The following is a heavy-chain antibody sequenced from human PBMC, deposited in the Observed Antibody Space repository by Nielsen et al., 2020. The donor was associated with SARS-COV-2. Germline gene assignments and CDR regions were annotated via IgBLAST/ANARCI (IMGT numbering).Heavy chain of an antibody. CDR3: ARDLVPTVKKGTHVYYFDH. V-gene: IGHV1-46*01. J-gene: IGHJ4*02. Sequence: ASVKVSCKASGYSFTSHYMHWVRQAPGQGLEWMGVINPSRSDGTNYAQKFQGRVTMTRDTSTSTVYMELTSLRSEDTAVYFCARDLVPTVKKGTHVYYFDHWGQGTLVTVSS. CDR1: GYSFTSHY. CDR2: INPSRSDGT. D-gene: IGHD5-12*01.